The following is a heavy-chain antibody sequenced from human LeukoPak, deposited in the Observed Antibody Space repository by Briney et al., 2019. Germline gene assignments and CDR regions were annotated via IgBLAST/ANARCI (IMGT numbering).Heavy chain of an antibody. J-gene: IGHJ4*02. V-gene: IGHV3-23*01. D-gene: IGHD1-7*01. CDR1: GFTFSSYA. CDR2: ISGSGDST. Sequence: GGSLRLSCAASGFTFSSYAMSWVRQAPGKGLEWVSAISGSGDSTYYADYVKGRFTISRDNSKTTLYLQKNSLSGEDAAVYYCASEGRNWKYAYIYWGQGTLVTVSS. CDR3: ASEGRNWKYAYIY.